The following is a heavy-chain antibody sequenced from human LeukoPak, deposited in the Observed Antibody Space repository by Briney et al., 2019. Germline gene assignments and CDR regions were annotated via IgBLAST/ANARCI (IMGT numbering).Heavy chain of an antibody. CDR3: ARGPIAAAGYYFDY. CDR2: MNPNSGNT. Sequence: ASVKVSCKASGYTFTSYDINWVRQATGQGFEWMGWMNPNSGNTGYAQKFQGRVTMTRNTSISTAYMELSSLRSEDTAVYYCARGPIAAAGYYFDYWGQGTLVTVSS. V-gene: IGHV1-8*01. D-gene: IGHD6-13*01. J-gene: IGHJ4*02. CDR1: GYTFTSYD.